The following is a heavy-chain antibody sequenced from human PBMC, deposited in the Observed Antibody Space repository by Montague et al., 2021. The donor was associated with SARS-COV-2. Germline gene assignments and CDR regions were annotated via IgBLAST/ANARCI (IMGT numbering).Heavy chain of an antibody. V-gene: IGHV2-70*11. J-gene: IGHJ5*02. CDR2: IDWHDDN. CDR1: GFSLSTSGMC. D-gene: IGHD6-13*01. Sequence: PALVKPTQTLTLTCTFSGFSLSTSGMCVSWIRQPPGKALEWLARIDWHDDNYYNTSLKTRLTISKDTSKNQVVLTMTNLDPEDTATYYCARILVAAAGSPCDPWGQGTLVTVSS. CDR3: ARILVAAAGSPCDP.